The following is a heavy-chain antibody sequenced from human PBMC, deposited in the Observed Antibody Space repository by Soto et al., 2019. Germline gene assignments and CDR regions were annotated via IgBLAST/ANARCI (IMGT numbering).Heavy chain of an antibody. CDR2: IYYSRST. Sequence: SETLSLACTVSGGSTSSYYWSWIRQPPGKGLEWIGYIYYSRSTNYNPSLKSRVTISVDTSKNQFSLKLSSVTAADTAVYYCARQRDGSGYWGQATLVTVSS. D-gene: IGHD3-22*01. J-gene: IGHJ4*02. CDR3: ARQRDGSGY. CDR1: GGSTSSYY. V-gene: IGHV4-59*08.